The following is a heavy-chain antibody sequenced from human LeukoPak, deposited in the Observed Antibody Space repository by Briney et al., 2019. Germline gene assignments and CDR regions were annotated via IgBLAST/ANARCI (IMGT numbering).Heavy chain of an antibody. D-gene: IGHD6-6*01. Sequence: PSETLSLTCTVSGGSINSYTHYWGWIRQPPGKGLEWIATVYYTGGTYYNPSLKSRVTISIDTSRNHFSPKLTSVIAADTAIYYCVSNSSSSPWFDPWGQGTLVTVSS. CDR2: VYYTGGT. V-gene: IGHV4-39*02. CDR3: VSNSSSSPWFDP. CDR1: GGSINSYTHY. J-gene: IGHJ5*02.